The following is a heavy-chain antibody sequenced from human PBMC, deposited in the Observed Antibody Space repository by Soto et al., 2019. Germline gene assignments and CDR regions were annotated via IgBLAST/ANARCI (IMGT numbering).Heavy chain of an antibody. CDR3: TRGSHPPGSTLGGITSCPLRVRYYYYGRDV. Sequence: GGSLRLSCTASGFTFGDYAMSWFRQAPGKGLEWVGFIRSKAYGGTTEYAASVKGRFTISRDDSKSIAYLQMNSLKTEDTAVYYCTRGSHPPGSTLGGITSCPLRVRYYYYGRDVWGKGTTVTASS. J-gene: IGHJ6*04. V-gene: IGHV3-49*03. CDR1: GFTFGDYA. D-gene: IGHD2-2*01. CDR2: IRSKAYGGTT.